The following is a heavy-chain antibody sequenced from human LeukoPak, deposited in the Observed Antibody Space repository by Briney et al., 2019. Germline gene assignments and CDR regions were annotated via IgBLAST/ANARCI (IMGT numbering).Heavy chain of an antibody. CDR1: GFTFSSYS. J-gene: IGHJ5*02. D-gene: IGHD2-2*01. CDR3: AGGYCSSTSCKPFWFDP. Sequence: GGSLRLSCAASGFTFSSYSMNWGRQAPGQGLEWVSSISSNSSDINYADSVKGRFTISRDNAKNSLYLQMNSLRAEDTAVYYCAGGYCSSTSCKPFWFDPWGQGTLVTVSS. CDR2: ISSNSSDI. V-gene: IGHV3-21*01.